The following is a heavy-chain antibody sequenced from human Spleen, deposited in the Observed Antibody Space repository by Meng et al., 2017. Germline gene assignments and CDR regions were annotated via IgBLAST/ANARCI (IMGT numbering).Heavy chain of an antibody. D-gene: IGHD6-25*01. CDR3: AKGRGYGDL. CDR1: GFSFSHYT. Sequence: VQLVESGGGVVQPGRSLRLSCAASGFSFSHYTMHWVRQAPGKGLEWVSAISGSGDSTYYADSVKGRFTISRDNSKNTLYLQMNSLRAEDTAVYYCAKGRGYGDLWGQGTLVTVSS. CDR2: ISGSGDST. J-gene: IGHJ5*02. V-gene: IGHV3-23*04.